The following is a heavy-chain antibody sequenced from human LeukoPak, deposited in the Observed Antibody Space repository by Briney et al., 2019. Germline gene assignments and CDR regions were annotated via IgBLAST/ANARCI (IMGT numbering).Heavy chain of an antibody. CDR1: GGTFSSYA. CDR2: ITPIFGTA. D-gene: IGHD4-17*01. Sequence: SVKVSCKASGGTFSSYAVSWVRQAPGQGLEWMGGITPIFGTANYAQKFQGRVTITADESTSTAYMELSSLRSEDTAVYYCARDPYYGDYMGVFDYWGQGTLVTVSS. CDR3: ARDPYYGDYMGVFDY. V-gene: IGHV1-69*01. J-gene: IGHJ4*02.